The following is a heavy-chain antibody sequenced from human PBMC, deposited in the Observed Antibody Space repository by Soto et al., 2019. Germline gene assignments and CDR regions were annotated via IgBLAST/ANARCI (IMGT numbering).Heavy chain of an antibody. CDR2: ISYDGSNK. D-gene: IGHD6-19*01. V-gene: IGHV3-30-3*01. CDR3: ARTGIEQWLAASHFAY. Sequence: QVQLVESGGGVVQPGRSLRLSCAASGFTFSSYAMHWVRQAPGKGLEWVAVISYDGSNKYYGDSVKGRFTISRDNSKNTLYLQMNSLRAEDTAVYYCARTGIEQWLAASHFAYWGQGTLVTVSS. J-gene: IGHJ4*02. CDR1: GFTFSSYA.